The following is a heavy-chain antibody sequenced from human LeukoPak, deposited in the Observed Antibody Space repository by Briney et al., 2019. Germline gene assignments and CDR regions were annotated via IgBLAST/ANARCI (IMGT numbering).Heavy chain of an antibody. CDR3: AKATTASPPNFDY. V-gene: IGHV3-23*01. Sequence: GGSLCLSCAASGFSFSSYAMSWVRQAPGKGLECVSSISTSGGSTYYADSVKGRFTISRDNSKNTLHLQMNSLRAEDTAVYYCAKATTASPPNFDYWGQGSLVTVSP. J-gene: IGHJ4*02. CDR1: GFSFSSYA. D-gene: IGHD2-21*02. CDR2: ISTSGGST.